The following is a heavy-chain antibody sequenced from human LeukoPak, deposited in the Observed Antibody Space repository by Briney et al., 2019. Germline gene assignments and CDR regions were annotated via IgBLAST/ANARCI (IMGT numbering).Heavy chain of an antibody. CDR1: GFTFSSYG. V-gene: IGHV3-30*03. D-gene: IGHD2-21*01. J-gene: IGHJ4*02. CDR2: ISYDGSNK. CDR3: ACREVVVTVDHFDY. Sequence: GRSLRLSCAASGFTFSSYGMHWVRQAPGKGLEWVAVISYDGSNKYYADSVKGRFTISRDKSKNTLYLQMNSLRAEDTAVYYCACREVVVTVDHFDYWGQGTLVTVSS.